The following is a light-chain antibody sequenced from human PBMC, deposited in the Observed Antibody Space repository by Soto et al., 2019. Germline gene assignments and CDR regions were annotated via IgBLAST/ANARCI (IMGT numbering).Light chain of an antibody. J-gene: IGKJ5*01. CDR2: DAS. Sequence: EIVMTQSPATMSVSPGERATLSCRASQSVRSNLAWYQQKPGQAPRLLIYDASNRATGIPVRFSGSGSGTEFTLTISGLQSEDFAVYYCQQYNNWPITFGQGTRLEI. V-gene: IGKV3D-15*01. CDR3: QQYNNWPIT. CDR1: QSVRSN.